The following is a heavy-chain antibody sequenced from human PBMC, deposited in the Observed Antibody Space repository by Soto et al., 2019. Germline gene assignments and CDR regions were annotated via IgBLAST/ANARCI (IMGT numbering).Heavy chain of an antibody. J-gene: IGHJ3*02. CDR1: GFTFSSYG. V-gene: IGHV3-30*18. D-gene: IGHD6-6*01. Sequence: GGSLRLSCAASGFTFSSYGMHWVRQAPGKGLEWVAVISYDGSNKYYADSVKGRFTISRDNSKNTLYLQMNSLRAEDTAVYYCAKDRSSQYDAFDIWGQGTMVTVSS. CDR2: ISYDGSNK. CDR3: AKDRSSQYDAFDI.